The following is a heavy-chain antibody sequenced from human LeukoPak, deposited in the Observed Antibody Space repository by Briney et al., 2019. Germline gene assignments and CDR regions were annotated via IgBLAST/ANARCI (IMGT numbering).Heavy chain of an antibody. CDR3: ARSFAGPTPYLDY. CDR1: GGSISSYY. CDR2: THYSGST. Sequence: SETLSLTCSVSGGSISSYYWSWIRQPPGKGLEWIGYTHYSGSTNYNPSLKSRVTISIDTSKNQFSLRLSSVTAADTAVYYCARSFAGPTPYLDYWGQGTLVTVSS. J-gene: IGHJ4*02. V-gene: IGHV4-59*01. D-gene: IGHD3-16*01.